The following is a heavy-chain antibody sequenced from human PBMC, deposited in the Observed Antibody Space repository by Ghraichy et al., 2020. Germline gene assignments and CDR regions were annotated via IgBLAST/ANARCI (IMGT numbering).Heavy chain of an antibody. V-gene: IGHV3-23*01. J-gene: IGHJ4*02. CDR3: AKLTYIVVVPAALDY. CDR2: ISGSGGST. CDR1: GFTFSSYA. Sequence: GGSLRLSCAASGFTFSSYAMSWVRQAPGKGLEWVSAISGSGGSTYYADSVKGRFTISRDNSKNTLYLQMNSLRAEDTAVYYCAKLTYIVVVPAALDYWGQGTLVTVSS. D-gene: IGHD2-2*01.